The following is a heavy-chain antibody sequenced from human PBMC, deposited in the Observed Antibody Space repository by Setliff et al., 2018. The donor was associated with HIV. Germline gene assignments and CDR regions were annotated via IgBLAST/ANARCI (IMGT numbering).Heavy chain of an antibody. V-gene: IGHV4-59*11. Sequence: SETLSLTCTVSGGSISSHYWSWIRQPPGKGLEWIGYIYYSGSTNYNPSLKSRVTISVDTSRNQFSLKLNSVTAADTAVYYCARVGYYDSSFDYWGQGTLVTVSS. CDR3: ARVGYYDSSFDY. CDR2: IYYSGST. D-gene: IGHD3-22*01. J-gene: IGHJ4*02. CDR1: GGSISSHY.